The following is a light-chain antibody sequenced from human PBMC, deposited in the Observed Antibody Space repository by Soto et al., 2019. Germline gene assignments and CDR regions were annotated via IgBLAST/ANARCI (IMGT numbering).Light chain of an antibody. V-gene: IGKV3-20*01. Sequence: ETVLTQSPGTVSLSPGERATLSCRTSQSVNSNYLAWYQQKPGQAPRLLIYGVFNRATGIPDRFSGSGSGTDFTLTISGLGPEDSAVYYCQHYDGSPRTFGKGTKLEIK. CDR3: QHYDGSPRT. J-gene: IGKJ2*01. CDR2: GVF. CDR1: QSVNSNY.